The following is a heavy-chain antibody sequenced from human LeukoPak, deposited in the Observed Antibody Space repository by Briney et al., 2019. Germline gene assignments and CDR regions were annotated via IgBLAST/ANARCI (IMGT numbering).Heavy chain of an antibody. CDR3: ARDLWGKYYFDY. Sequence: GGSLRLSCAVSGFPFSDFYMSWIRQAPGKGLEWVSYISSSGSTIYYADSVEGRFTISRDNAKISLYLQMNNLRAEDTAVYYWARDLWGKYYFDYWDQGTLVAVSS. CDR1: GFPFSDFY. CDR2: ISSSGSTI. J-gene: IGHJ4*02. D-gene: IGHD2/OR15-2a*01. V-gene: IGHV3-11*01.